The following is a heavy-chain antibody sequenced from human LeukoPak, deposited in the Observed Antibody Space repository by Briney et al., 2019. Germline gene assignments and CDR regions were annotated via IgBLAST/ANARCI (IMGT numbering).Heavy chain of an antibody. J-gene: IGHJ4*02. CDR1: GYSFTSYW. CDR2: IYPGDSDT. V-gene: IGHV5-51*01. CDR3: ARYPRYYYDSDDYYPFGDY. Sequence: GEAPKISWKGSGYSFTSYWIDWVRQMPGEGLEWMGIIYPGDSDTRYSPSFQGQDTISADKSISTAYLQWRSLKASDTAMDYCARYPRYYYDSDDYYPFGDYWGQGTLVTVSS. D-gene: IGHD3-22*01.